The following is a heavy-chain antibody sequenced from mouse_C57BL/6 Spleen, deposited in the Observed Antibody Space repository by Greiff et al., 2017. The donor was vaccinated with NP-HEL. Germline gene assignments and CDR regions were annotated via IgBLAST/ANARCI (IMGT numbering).Heavy chain of an antibody. CDR1: GYTFTDYE. Sequence: VQLQESGAELVRPGASVTLSCKASGYTFTDYEMHWVKQTPVHGLEWIGAIDPETGGTAYNQKFKGKAILTADKSSSTAYMELRSLTSEDSAVYYCTREDAGYWGQGTTLTVSS. V-gene: IGHV1-15*01. CDR3: TREDAGY. CDR2: IDPETGGT. J-gene: IGHJ2*01.